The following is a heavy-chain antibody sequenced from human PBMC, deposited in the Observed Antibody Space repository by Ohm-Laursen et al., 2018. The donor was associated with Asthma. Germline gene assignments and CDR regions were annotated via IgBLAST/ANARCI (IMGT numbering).Heavy chain of an antibody. CDR3: ARIGPEWELPGREYSLHH. Sequence: LSLTCAASGYTFSRYSIHWVRQIPGKGLEWVASISTASTFIYYADSVRGRFTTSRDNAKNSVYLQMNSLRAEDTALYYCARIGPEWELPGREYSLHHWGEGTLVTVSS. CDR2: ISTASTFI. D-gene: IGHD1-26*01. V-gene: IGHV3-21*01. CDR1: GYTFSRYS. J-gene: IGHJ1*01.